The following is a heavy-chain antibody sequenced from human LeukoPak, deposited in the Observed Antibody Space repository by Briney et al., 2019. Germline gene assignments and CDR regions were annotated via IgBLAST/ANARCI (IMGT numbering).Heavy chain of an antibody. CDR1: GFTFSSYS. CDR3: AGTYQFGDAFDI. J-gene: IGHJ3*02. CDR2: ISSSSSTI. Sequence: PGGSLRLSCAASGFTFSSYSMNWVRQAPGKGLEWVSYISSSSSTIYYADSVKGRFTISRDNAKNSLYLQMNSLRAEDTAVYYCAGTYQFGDAFDIWGQGTMVTVSS. D-gene: IGHD2-2*01. V-gene: IGHV3-48*01.